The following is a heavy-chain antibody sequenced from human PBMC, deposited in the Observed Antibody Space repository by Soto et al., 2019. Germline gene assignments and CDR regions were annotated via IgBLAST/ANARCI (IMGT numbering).Heavy chain of an antibody. J-gene: IGHJ4*02. D-gene: IGHD3-10*01. CDR2: IIPIFGTA. Sequence: SVKVSCKASGCTFSSYAISWVRQAPGQGLEWMGGIIPIFGTANYAQKFQGRVTITADESTSTAYMELSSLRSEDTAVYYCARGVLLWFGERRYYFDYWGQGTLVTVSS. CDR3: ARGVLLWFGERRYYFDY. V-gene: IGHV1-69*13. CDR1: GCTFSSYA.